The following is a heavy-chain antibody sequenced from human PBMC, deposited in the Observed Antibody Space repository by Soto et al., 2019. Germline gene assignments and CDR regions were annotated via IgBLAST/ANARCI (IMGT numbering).Heavy chain of an antibody. CDR2: IYHSGST. D-gene: IGHD2-15*01. CDR3: AIVPSGNSDY. CDR1: GYSISSGYY. Sequence: SETLSLTCTVSGYSISSGYYWGWIRQPPGKGLEWIGSIYHSGSTYYNPSLKSRVTISVDTSKNQFSLKLTSVTAADTAVYYCAIVPSGNSDYWGQGTLVTVSS. V-gene: IGHV4-38-2*02. J-gene: IGHJ4*02.